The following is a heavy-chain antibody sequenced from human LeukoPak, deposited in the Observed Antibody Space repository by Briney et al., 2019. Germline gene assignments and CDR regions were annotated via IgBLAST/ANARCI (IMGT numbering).Heavy chain of an antibody. CDR2: ISSSGNTI. V-gene: IGHV3-48*04. J-gene: IGHJ6*03. Sequence: GGSLRLSCAASGFTFSSYSMNWVRQAPGKGLEWVSYISSSGNTIYYVDSLKGRFTISRDNAKNSLYLQMNSLRAEDTAVYYCVRDPIAAAGTDYYYYYMDVWGKGTTVTVSS. CDR3: VRDPIAAAGTDYYYYYMDV. CDR1: GFTFSSYS. D-gene: IGHD6-13*01.